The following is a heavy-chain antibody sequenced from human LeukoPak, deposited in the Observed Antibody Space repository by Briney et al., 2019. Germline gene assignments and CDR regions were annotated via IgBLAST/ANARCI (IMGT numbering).Heavy chain of an antibody. J-gene: IGHJ4*02. D-gene: IGHD1-26*01. CDR2: IYTSGST. CDR3: ARNGHGSEVDY. V-gene: IGHV4-4*08. Sequence: SETLSLTCTVSGGSISSYYWTWIRQPPGKGLEWIGRIYTSGSTNYNPSLKSRVTISVDTSKNQFSLKLSSVTAADTAVYYCARNGHGSEVDYWGQGTLVTVSS. CDR1: GGSISSYY.